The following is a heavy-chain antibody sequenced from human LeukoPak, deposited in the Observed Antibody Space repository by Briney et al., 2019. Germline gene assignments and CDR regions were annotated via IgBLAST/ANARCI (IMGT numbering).Heavy chain of an antibody. CDR2: INPNSGGT. V-gene: IGHV1-2*02. CDR1: GYTFTGYY. J-gene: IGHJ4*02. D-gene: IGHD1-26*01. Sequence: GASVKVSCKSSGYTFTGYYMHWVRQAPGQGLEWMGWINPNSGGTNYAQKFQGRVTMTRDTSISTAYMELSRLRSDDTAVYYCARDTVGASVFDYWGQGTLVTVSS. CDR3: ARDTVGASVFDY.